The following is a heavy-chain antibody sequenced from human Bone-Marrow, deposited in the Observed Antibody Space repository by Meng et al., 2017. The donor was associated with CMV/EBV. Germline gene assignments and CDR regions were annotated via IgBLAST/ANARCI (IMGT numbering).Heavy chain of an antibody. J-gene: IGHJ4*02. CDR2: IYHSGST. CDR3: ARKGQKEN. Sequence: SLPCAVSGGAISSGHWWCWLRQHPGKGLEWIGEIYHSGSTNYNPSLKSRVTISVDKSKNQFSLKLSSVTAADTAVYYCARKGQKENWGQGTLVTVSS. V-gene: IGHV4-4*02. D-gene: IGHD5-24*01. CDR1: GGAISSGHW.